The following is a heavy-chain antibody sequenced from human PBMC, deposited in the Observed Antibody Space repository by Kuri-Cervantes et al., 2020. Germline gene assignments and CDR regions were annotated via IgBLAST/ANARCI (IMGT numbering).Heavy chain of an antibody. D-gene: IGHD3-10*01. CDR2: IKQDGSEK. CDR1: GFTFSSYW. J-gene: IGHJ1*01. CDR3: ARGDDSRWFQD. Sequence: GESLKISCAASGFTFSSYWMSWVRQAPGKGLEWVANIKQDGSEKYYVDSVKGRFTISRDNAKNSLSLQMNSLRAEDTALYYCARGDDSRWFQDWGQGTLVTVSS. V-gene: IGHV3-7*04.